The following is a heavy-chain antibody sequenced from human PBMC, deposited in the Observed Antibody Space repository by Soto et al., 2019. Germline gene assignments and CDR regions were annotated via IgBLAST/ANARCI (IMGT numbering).Heavy chain of an antibody. J-gene: IGHJ5*02. V-gene: IGHV4-59*01. CDR3: ARYCSGGSCPWSWFDP. CDR2: IYYSGST. D-gene: IGHD2-15*01. CDR1: GGSISSYY. Sequence: QSQTLSLTCTVSGGSISSYYWSWIRQPPGKGLEWIGYIYYSGSTNYNPSLKSRVTISVDTSKNQFSLKLSSVTAADTAVYYCARYCSGGSCPWSWFDPWGQGTLVTVSS.